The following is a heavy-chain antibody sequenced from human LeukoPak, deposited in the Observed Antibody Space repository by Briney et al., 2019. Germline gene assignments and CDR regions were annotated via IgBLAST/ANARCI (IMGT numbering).Heavy chain of an antibody. Sequence: GASVKVSCKASGYTFTSYGITWVRQAPGQGLEWMGWISVYNGNTNYAQNLQDRVTMTTDTSTSTAYMELRSLRSDDTAAYYCARNEGWFAALSLRTFWGQGTLVTVSS. J-gene: IGHJ4*02. V-gene: IGHV1-18*01. D-gene: IGHD3-10*01. CDR1: GYTFTSYG. CDR2: ISVYNGNT. CDR3: ARNEGWFAALSLRTF.